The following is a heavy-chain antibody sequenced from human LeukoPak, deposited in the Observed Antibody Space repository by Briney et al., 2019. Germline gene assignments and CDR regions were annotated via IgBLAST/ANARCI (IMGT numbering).Heavy chain of an antibody. CDR3: ARLSDCSGTSCYWSV. CDR1: GFSFTSYW. J-gene: IGHJ6*04. V-gene: IGHV5-51*01. Sequence: GESLKISCKGSGFSFTSYWIGWVRQLPGKGLEGMGIIYPGDSDTRYSPSFQGQVTISADKSISTAYLQWSSLMASDTAMYYCARLSDCSGTSCYWSVWGKGTTVIVSS. D-gene: IGHD2-2*01. CDR2: IYPGDSDT.